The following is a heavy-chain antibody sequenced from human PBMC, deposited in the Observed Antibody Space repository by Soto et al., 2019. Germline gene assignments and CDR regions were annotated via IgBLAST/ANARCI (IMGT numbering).Heavy chain of an antibody. CDR3: ARQGGYGSGSYYSNWFDP. D-gene: IGHD3-10*01. V-gene: IGHV2-5*02. Sequence: SGPTLVNPTQTLTLTCTFSGFSLSTSGVGVGWIRQPPGKALEWLALIYWDDDKRYSPSLKSRLTITKDTSKNQVVLTMTNMDPVDTATYYCARQGGYGSGSYYSNWFDPWGQGTLVTVSS. J-gene: IGHJ5*02. CDR1: GFSLSTSGVG. CDR2: IYWDDDK.